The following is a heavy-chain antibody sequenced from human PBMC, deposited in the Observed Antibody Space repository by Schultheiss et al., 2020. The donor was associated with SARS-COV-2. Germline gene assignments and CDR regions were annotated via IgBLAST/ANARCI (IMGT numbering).Heavy chain of an antibody. V-gene: IGHV3-15*01. J-gene: IGHJ4*02. CDR1: GLTFNNAW. CDR3: TSLGYCRTGTCQY. CDR2: IRSKADGGTT. Sequence: GGSLRLSCVASGLTFNNAWMSWVRQAPGKGLEWVGRIRSKADGGTTSYAPSVKGRFTFSRDDSRNTLYLQMNNLKIEDTAMYYCTSLGYCRTGTCQYWGQGTLVTVSS. D-gene: IGHD2-15*01.